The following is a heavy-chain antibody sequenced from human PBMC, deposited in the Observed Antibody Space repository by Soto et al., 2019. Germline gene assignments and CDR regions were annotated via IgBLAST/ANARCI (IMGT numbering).Heavy chain of an antibody. CDR1: GFTFSDHY. Sequence: GGSLRLSCTAFGFTFSDHYMDWVRQAPGKGLEWVGRIRNKANSYTTEYAASVKGRFTISRDDSKNSLFLQMYSLRTEDTAVYFCSRAGILTTPYYFDYWGQGTLVTVSS. D-gene: IGHD4-4*01. V-gene: IGHV3-72*01. CDR3: SRAGILTTPYYFDY. CDR2: IRNKANSYTT. J-gene: IGHJ4*01.